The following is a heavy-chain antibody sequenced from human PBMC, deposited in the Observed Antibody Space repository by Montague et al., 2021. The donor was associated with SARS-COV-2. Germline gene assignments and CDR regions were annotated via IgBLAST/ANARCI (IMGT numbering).Heavy chain of an antibody. J-gene: IGHJ6*03. CDR3: ARSGNIAVAGTLWFDYYYYMDF. Sequence: SLRLSCAASGFTFSSYEMNWVRQAPGKGLEWVSYISSSGSTIYYADSVKGRFTISRDNAKNSLYLQMNSLRAEDTAVYYCARSGNIAVAGTLWFDYYYYMDFWGQGTTVTVSS. CDR2: ISSSGSTI. D-gene: IGHD6-19*01. CDR1: GFTFSSYE. V-gene: IGHV3-48*03.